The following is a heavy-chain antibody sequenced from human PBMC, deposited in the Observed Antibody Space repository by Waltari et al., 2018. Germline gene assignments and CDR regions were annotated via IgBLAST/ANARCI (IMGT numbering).Heavy chain of an antibody. V-gene: IGHV3-48*03. Sequence: EVQLVESGGGLVQPGGSLRLSCVASGFIFSNYQMNWVRQAPGNGLEWVSFIRSGGSTIYADSVKGRFTISRDNAENSLYLQMNSLRVEDTAIYYCATDLPGDRDFDFWGQGTLVTVSS. CDR2: IRSGGSTI. D-gene: IGHD7-27*01. J-gene: IGHJ4*02. CDR1: GFIFSNYQ. CDR3: ATDLPGDRDFDF.